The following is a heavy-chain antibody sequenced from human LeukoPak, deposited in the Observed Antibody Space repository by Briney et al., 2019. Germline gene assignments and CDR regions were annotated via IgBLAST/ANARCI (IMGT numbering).Heavy chain of an antibody. CDR2: IHDTGST. Sequence: SGTLSLTCTVSGGSISRSNWWSWVRQPPGKGLEWIGEIHDTGSTNYNPPLKSRVTMSLDKSKNQFSLNLNSVTAADTAVYYCATYYDILSGHTFDYWGQGTLVAVSS. CDR1: GGSISRSNW. V-gene: IGHV4-4*02. J-gene: IGHJ4*02. D-gene: IGHD3-9*01. CDR3: ATYYDILSGHTFDY.